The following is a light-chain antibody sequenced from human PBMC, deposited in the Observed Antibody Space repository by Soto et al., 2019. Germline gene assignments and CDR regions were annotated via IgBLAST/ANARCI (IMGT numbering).Light chain of an antibody. Sequence: QSALTQPRSVSGSPGQSVTIYCTGTSXDVGGYNYVSWYQQRPGKAPKLMIYDVSKRPSGVPDRFSGSKSGNTASLTISGLQAEDEADYYCCSYAGSSTLVFGTGTKVTVL. CDR1: SXDVGGYNY. J-gene: IGLJ1*01. CDR3: CSYAGSSTLV. V-gene: IGLV2-11*01. CDR2: DVS.